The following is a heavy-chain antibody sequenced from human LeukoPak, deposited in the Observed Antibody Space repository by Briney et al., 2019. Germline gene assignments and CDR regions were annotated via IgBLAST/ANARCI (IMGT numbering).Heavy chain of an antibody. CDR3: ARDQGPYY. J-gene: IGHJ4*02. Sequence: GGSLRLPCVVSGFTFSSYWMYWVRQAPGEGLVWVSRINTDGSGTRYADSVKGRFTISRDNAKNTLYLQMNSLRAEDTAVYYCARDQGPYYWGQGTLVTVSS. CDR2: INTDGSGT. V-gene: IGHV3-74*01. CDR1: GFTFSSYW.